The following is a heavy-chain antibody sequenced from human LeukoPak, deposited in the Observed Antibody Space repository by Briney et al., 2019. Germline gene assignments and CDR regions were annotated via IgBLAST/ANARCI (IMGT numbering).Heavy chain of an antibody. D-gene: IGHD6-19*01. J-gene: IGHJ4*02. V-gene: IGHV3-23*01. CDR1: GFIFSSSG. Sequence: GGSLRLSCAASGFIFSSSGMSWVRQAPGKGLEWVSTIKGRFTISRDNSKNTLYLQMNSLRAEDTAVYFCARWLYNSGWAIDYWGQGTLVTVSS. CDR2: I. CDR3: ARWLYNSGWAIDY.